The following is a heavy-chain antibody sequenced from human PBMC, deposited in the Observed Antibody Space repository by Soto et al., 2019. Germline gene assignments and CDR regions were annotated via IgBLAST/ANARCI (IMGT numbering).Heavy chain of an antibody. CDR3: ARDHEGGNTWNYVVWFDP. CDR2: ISAYNGNT. Sequence: ASVKVSCKASGYTFTSYGISWVRQAPGQGLEWMGWISAYNGNTNYAQKLQGRVTMTTDTSTSTAYMELRSLRSDDTAVYYCARDHEGGNTWNYVVWFDPWGQGTLVTVS. J-gene: IGHJ5*02. V-gene: IGHV1-18*01. CDR1: GYTFTSYG. D-gene: IGHD1-7*01.